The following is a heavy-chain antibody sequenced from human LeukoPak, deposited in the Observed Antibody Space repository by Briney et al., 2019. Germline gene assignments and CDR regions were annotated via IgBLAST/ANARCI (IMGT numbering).Heavy chain of an antibody. CDR2: IYYSGST. Sequence: SETLSLTCIVSGGSISSYYWSWIRQPPGKGLEWIGYIYYSGSTNYNPSLKSRLTISVDTSKNQFSLKLSSVTAADTAVYYCARGGSYCDYWGQGTLVTVSS. D-gene: IGHD1-26*01. CDR1: GGSISSYY. J-gene: IGHJ4*02. CDR3: ARGGSYCDY. V-gene: IGHV4-59*01.